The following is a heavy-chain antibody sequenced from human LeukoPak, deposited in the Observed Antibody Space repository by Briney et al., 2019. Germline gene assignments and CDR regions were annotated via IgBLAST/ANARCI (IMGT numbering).Heavy chain of an antibody. V-gene: IGHV3-9*01. CDR2: ISWNSGSI. CDR3: AKDSGVGRYSYGNRGMDV. CDR1: GFTFDDYA. J-gene: IGHJ6*02. D-gene: IGHD5-18*01. Sequence: GRSLRLSCAASGFTFDDYAMHWVRQAPGKGLEWVSGISWNSGSIGYADSVKGRFTISRDNAKNSLYLQMNSLRAEDTALYYCAKDSGVGRYSYGNRGMDVWGQGTTVTVSS.